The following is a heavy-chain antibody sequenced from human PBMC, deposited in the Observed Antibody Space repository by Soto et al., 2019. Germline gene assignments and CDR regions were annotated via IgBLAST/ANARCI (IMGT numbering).Heavy chain of an antibody. Sequence: VQLVESGGGLVKPGGSLRLSCAASGFTFSDYYMSWIRQAPGKGLEWLAYISRDGNAIFYAHSVNGRFTISRDNAKNSLFSKRDDLRAEDPAMFFGARGAEMSPLKTWFDPWGQGFLVPFSS. CDR3: ARGAEMSPLKTWFDP. CDR1: GFTFSDYY. V-gene: IGHV3-11*01. J-gene: IGHJ5*02. CDR2: ISRDGNAI.